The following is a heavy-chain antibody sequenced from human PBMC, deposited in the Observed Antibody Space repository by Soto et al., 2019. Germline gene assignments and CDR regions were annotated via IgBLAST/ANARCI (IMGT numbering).Heavy chain of an antibody. V-gene: IGHV1-69*13. Sequence: SVKVSCKASGGTFSSYSISWVRQAPGQGLEWMGGIIPIFGTANYAQKFQGRVTTTADESTSTAYMELSSLRSEDTAVYYCAIEYSSSPPYYPIGYWGQGTLVTVSS. CDR1: GGTFSSYS. D-gene: IGHD6-6*01. CDR3: AIEYSSSPPYYPIGY. CDR2: IIPIFGTA. J-gene: IGHJ4*02.